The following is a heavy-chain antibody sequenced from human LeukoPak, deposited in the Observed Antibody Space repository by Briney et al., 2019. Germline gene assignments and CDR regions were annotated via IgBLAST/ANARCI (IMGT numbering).Heavy chain of an antibody. D-gene: IGHD6-13*01. J-gene: IGHJ4*02. Sequence: GGSLRLSCAASGFTVSSNYMSWVRQAPGKGLEWVSAIYSGGSTYYADSVKGKFTISRDNSKNTLYLQMNGLRAEDTAVYYCAGGARRQQPFDYWGQGTLVTVSS. CDR1: GFTVSSNY. V-gene: IGHV3-66*01. CDR2: IYSGGST. CDR3: AGGARRQQPFDY.